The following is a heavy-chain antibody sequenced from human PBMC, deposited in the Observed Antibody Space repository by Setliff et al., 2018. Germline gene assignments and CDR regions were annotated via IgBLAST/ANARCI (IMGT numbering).Heavy chain of an antibody. D-gene: IGHD3-16*01. J-gene: IGHJ6*03. CDR3: TTWPENGGYYYYYYMDV. V-gene: IGHV3-15*01. CDR2: IKSKADGGTT. Sequence: GGSLRLSCEASGFTFSSYSMTWVRQAPGKGLEWVGRIKSKADGGTTDYVAPVKGRFTISRDDSKNTLFLQMNNLKIEDTAVYYCTTWPENGGYYYYYYMDVWGKGTTVTVSS. CDR1: GFTFSSYS.